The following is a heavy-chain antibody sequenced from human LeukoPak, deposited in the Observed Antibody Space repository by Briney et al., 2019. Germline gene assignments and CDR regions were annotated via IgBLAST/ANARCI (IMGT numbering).Heavy chain of an antibody. V-gene: IGHV4-4*07. D-gene: IGHD2-21*02. J-gene: IGHJ4*02. CDR2: IYAGRNT. Sequence: PSETLSLTCSVSGGSISNYYWSWIRQPAGKGLEWIGRIYAGRNTDHNPSLKSRVTMSLDSSKNQFSLRLTSVTAADTVVYYCAREHKDYDGDGYYYGYWGQGTLVTVSS. CDR3: AREHKDYDGDGYYYGY. CDR1: GGSISNYY.